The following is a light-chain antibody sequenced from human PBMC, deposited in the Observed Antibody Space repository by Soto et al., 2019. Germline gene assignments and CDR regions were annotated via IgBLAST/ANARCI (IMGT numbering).Light chain of an antibody. J-gene: IGKJ4*01. CDR2: KAY. CDR1: QSISSW. Sequence: DIQMTQSPSTLSASVGDRVTITCRASQSISSWLAWYQQKPGKAPKLLVYKAYSLESGVPSRFRGSGSGTECTLTISSLQPDDFATYYCQQYNSYSKLTFGGGTKVEIK. V-gene: IGKV1-5*03. CDR3: QQYNSYSKLT.